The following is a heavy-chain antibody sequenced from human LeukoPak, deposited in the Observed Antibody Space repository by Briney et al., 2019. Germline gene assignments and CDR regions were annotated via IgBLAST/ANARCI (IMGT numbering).Heavy chain of an antibody. Sequence: SETLSLTCAVSGGSISSGAYSWSWIRQPPGKGLEWIGEINHSGSTNYNPSLKSRVTISVDTSKNQFSLKLSSVTAADTAVYYCARVGGDHFYYDSSGYYPSPFDYWGQGTLVTVSS. CDR3: ARVGGDHFYYDSSGYYPSPFDY. CDR2: INHSGST. CDR1: GGSISSGAYS. J-gene: IGHJ4*02. D-gene: IGHD3-22*01. V-gene: IGHV4-34*01.